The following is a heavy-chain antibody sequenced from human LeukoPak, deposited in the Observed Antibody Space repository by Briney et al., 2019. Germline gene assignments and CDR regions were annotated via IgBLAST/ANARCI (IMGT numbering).Heavy chain of an antibody. CDR1: GFTFNNYG. CDR3: AKAVTNYYYYYGMDV. J-gene: IGHJ6*02. Sequence: GRSLRLSCVASGFTFNNYGIHWVRQAPGKGLEWVAVISYDGSHKYYADSVKGRFTISRDNSKNTLYLQMNSLRAEDTAVYYCAKAVTNYYYYYGMDVWGQGTTVTVSS. V-gene: IGHV3-30*18. D-gene: IGHD4-17*01. CDR2: ISYDGSHK.